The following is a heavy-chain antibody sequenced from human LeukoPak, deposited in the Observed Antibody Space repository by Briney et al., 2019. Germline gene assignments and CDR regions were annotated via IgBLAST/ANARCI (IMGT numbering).Heavy chain of an antibody. J-gene: IGHJ5*02. CDR3: TRPRLGP. V-gene: IGHV4-39*07. D-gene: IGHD7-27*01. CDR2: IHYTGKT. Sequence: PSETLSLTCTVSGGSISSSTYYWGWIRQSPGKGLEWIGSIHYTGKTYYNPSLKSRVTISLDTSRNQSSLRLSSVTAADTAVYYCTRPRLGPWGQGTLVTVSS. CDR1: GGSISSSTYY.